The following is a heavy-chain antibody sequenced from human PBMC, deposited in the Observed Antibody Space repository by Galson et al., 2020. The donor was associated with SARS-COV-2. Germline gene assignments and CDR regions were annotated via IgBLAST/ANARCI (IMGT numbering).Heavy chain of an antibody. CDR1: GGSFSGYY. D-gene: IGHD3-10*01. CDR2: INHSGST. V-gene: IGHV4-34*01. CDR3: ARALGRGRDRFHARFDP. J-gene: IGHJ5*02. Sequence: SETLSLTCAVYGGSFSGYYWSWIRQPPGKGLEWIGEINHSGSTNYNPSLKSRVTISVDTSKNQFSLKLSYVTAADTAVYYCARALGRGRDRFHARFDPWGQGTLVTVSS.